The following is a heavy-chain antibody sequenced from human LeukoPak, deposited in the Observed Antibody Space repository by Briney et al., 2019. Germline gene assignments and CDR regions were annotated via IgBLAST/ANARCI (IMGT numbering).Heavy chain of an antibody. D-gene: IGHD6-13*01. J-gene: IGHJ5*02. CDR2: ISGRGGST. CDR3: AKDLSIAATGTDNWFDP. V-gene: IGHV3-23*01. Sequence: PEGSLRLFCAASGFTFSNYAMSWVRQAPGKWLEWVSVISGRGGSTYYADSVKGRFTISRDNSKNTAYLQMNSLRAEDTAVYYCAKDLSIAATGTDNWFDPWGQGTLVTVSS. CDR1: GFTFSNYA.